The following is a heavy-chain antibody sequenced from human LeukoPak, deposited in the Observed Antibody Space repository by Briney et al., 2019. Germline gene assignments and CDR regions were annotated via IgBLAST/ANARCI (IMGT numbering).Heavy chain of an antibody. D-gene: IGHD3-10*01. CDR3: AKVRWFGELSTPDAFDM. CDR1: GFTFSSYW. V-gene: IGHV3-30*18. CDR2: MSYGGDTE. J-gene: IGHJ3*02. Sequence: GGPLRLSCAASGFTFSSYWMHWVRQAPGKGLEWVALMSYGGDTEYYADSVKGRFTISRDNSKNTLYLEMNSLRPEDTAVYYCAKVRWFGELSTPDAFDMWGQGTLVTVSS.